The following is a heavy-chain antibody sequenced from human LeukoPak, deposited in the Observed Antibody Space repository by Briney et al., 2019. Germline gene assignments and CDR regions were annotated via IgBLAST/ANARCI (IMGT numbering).Heavy chain of an antibody. CDR1: GGSLNTGSYY. J-gene: IGHJ3*02. D-gene: IGHD6-19*01. CDR3: ARDVYSSGSYFAVDI. CDR2: IYHSGSA. V-gene: IGHV4-39*07. Sequence: PSETLSLTCNVSGGSLNTGSYYWGWIRQPPGKGLEYIGSIYHSGSAFYNPSLTSTVTISIDTSNNQFFLEVNSVTAADTAIYYCARDVYSSGSYFAVDIWGQGTVVTVSS.